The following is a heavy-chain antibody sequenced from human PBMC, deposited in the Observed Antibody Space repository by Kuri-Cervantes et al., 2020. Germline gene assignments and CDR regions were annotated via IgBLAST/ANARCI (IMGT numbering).Heavy chain of an antibody. Sequence: ASVKVSCKASGYTFTSYGISWVRQAPGQGLEWMGWISAYNGNTNYAQKFQGRVTITADKSTSTAYMELSSLRSEDTAVYYCAVVLRYFDWVGPLIGHWGQGTLVTVSS. CDR2: ISAYNGNT. D-gene: IGHD3-9*01. CDR1: GYTFTSYG. J-gene: IGHJ5*02. V-gene: IGHV1-18*01. CDR3: AVVLRYFDWVGPLIGH.